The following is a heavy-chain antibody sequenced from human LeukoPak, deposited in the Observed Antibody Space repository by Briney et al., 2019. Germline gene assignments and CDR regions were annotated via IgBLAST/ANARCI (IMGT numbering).Heavy chain of an antibody. J-gene: IGHJ4*02. CDR1: GYTFTSYD. D-gene: IGHD3-22*01. Sequence: GSVKVSCKASGYTFTSYDINWVRQATGQGLEWMGWMNPNSGNTGYAQKFQGRVTMTRNTSISTAYMELSSLRSEDTAVYYCARGPLINSRGRHAHFDFWGQGTGVTVSS. CDR3: ARGPLINSRGRHAHFDF. V-gene: IGHV1-8*01. CDR2: MNPNSGNT.